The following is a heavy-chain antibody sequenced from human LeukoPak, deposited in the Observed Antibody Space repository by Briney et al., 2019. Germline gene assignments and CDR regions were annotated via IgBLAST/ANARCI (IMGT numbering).Heavy chain of an antibody. CDR1: GFTFSSYA. J-gene: IGHJ4*02. Sequence: QSGGSLRLSCAASGFTFSSYAMSWVRQAPGKGLEWVSAISGSGGSTYYADSVKGRFTISRDNSKNTLSLQMNSLTAEDTAVYYCAKNLRLEGWIYFDSWGQGILVTVSS. V-gene: IGHV3-23*01. CDR2: ISGSGGST. D-gene: IGHD1-1*01. CDR3: AKNLRLEGWIYFDS.